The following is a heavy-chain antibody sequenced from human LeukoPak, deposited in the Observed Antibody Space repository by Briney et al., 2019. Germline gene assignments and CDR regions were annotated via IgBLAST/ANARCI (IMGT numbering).Heavy chain of an antibody. V-gene: IGHV4-31*03. CDR1: GGSISSGGYY. Sequence: TLSLTCTVSGGSISSGGYYWSWIRPHPGKGLEWIGYIYYSGSTYYNPSLKSRVTISVDTSKNQFSLKLSSVTAADTAVYYCASQLGGEMYYFDYWGQGTLVTVSS. J-gene: IGHJ4*02. D-gene: IGHD5-24*01. CDR2: IYYSGST. CDR3: ASQLGGEMYYFDY.